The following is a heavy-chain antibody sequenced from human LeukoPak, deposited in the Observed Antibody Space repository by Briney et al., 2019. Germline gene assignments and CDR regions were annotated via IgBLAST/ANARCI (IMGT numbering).Heavy chain of an antibody. CDR1: GGSISSYY. J-gene: IGHJ4*02. CDR2: MYTTGST. D-gene: IGHD2-2*01. Sequence: SETLSLTCSVSGGSISSYYWSWIRQPAGKGLEWIGRMYTTGSTDYNPSLASRVTISVDTSKNQFSLKLSSVTAADTAVYYCARRGLSADPYDYWGQGTLVTVSS. V-gene: IGHV4-4*07. CDR3: ARRGLSADPYDY.